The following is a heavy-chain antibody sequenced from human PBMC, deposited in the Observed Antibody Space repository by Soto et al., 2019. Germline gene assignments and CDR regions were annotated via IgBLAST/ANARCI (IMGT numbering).Heavy chain of an antibody. Sequence: SGPTLVNPTQTLTLTCTFSGFSLSTSGVGVGWIRQPPGKALEWLALIYWDDDKRYSPSLKSRLTVTKDTSKNQVVLTMTNMDPVDTATYYFAHKYYDILTGYENWFDPWGQGTLVTVSS. CDR1: GFSLSTSGVG. V-gene: IGHV2-5*02. CDR2: IYWDDDK. CDR3: AHKYYDILTGYENWFDP. J-gene: IGHJ5*02. D-gene: IGHD3-9*01.